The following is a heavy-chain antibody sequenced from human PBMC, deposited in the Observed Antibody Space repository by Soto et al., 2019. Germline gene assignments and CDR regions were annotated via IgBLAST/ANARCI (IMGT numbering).Heavy chain of an antibody. D-gene: IGHD3-3*01. CDR2: VHWNDVK. Sequence: QITLKEAGPTLVQPTQTLTLTCTFSGFSLSTTGEGVFWIRQPPGKAPEWLALVHWNDVKRYTPSLRPRLTIRKDTSRTQVVPALTNLDPVDTGADCCANRRLGDTSRDYNGLDVCGQEPTVIVSS. CDR1: GFSLSTTGEG. J-gene: IGHJ6*02. V-gene: IGHV2-5*01. CDR3: ANRRLGDTSRDYNGLDV.